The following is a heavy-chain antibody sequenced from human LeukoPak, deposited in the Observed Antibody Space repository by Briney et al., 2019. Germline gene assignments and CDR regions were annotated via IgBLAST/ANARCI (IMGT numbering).Heavy chain of an antibody. V-gene: IGHV3-13*01. CDR3: ARDSSGWGLDH. CDR2: IGTAGDT. D-gene: IGHD6-19*01. CDR1: GFTFSRYD. J-gene: IGHJ4*02. Sequence: GGSLRLSCTASGFTFSRYDMHWVRQTPGKGLEWVSLIGTAGDTYYPGSVKGRFTISRENAKNSLYLQMNSLRAGDTAVYYCARDSSGWGLDHWGQGTLVTVSS.